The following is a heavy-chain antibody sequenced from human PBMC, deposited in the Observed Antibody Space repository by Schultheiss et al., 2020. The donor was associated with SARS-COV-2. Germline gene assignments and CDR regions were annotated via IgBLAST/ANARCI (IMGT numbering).Heavy chain of an antibody. D-gene: IGHD1-7*01. CDR2: MNPNSGNT. V-gene: IGHV1-8*02. Sequence: ASVKVSCKASGYTFTGYYIHWVRQAPGQGLEWMGWMNPNSGNTGYAQKFQGRVTMTRNTSISTAYMELSSLRAEDTAVYYCARDRGWNYGYYYYYYMDVWGKGTTVTVSS. CDR1: GYTFTGYY. CDR3: ARDRGWNYGYYYYYYMDV. J-gene: IGHJ6*03.